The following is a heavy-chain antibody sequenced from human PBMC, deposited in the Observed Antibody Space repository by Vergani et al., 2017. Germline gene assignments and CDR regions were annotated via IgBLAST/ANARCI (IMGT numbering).Heavy chain of an antibody. CDR3: ARVQELYDFWSGYRVRYYYYMDV. D-gene: IGHD3-3*01. CDR2: INHSGST. Sequence: QVQLQESGPGLVKPSQTLSLTCTVSGGSISSGDYYWSWIRQPPGKGLEWIGEINHSGSTNYNPSLKSRVTISVDTSKNQFSLKLSSVTAADTAVYYCARVQELYDFWSGYRVRYYYYMDVWGKGTTVTVSS. CDR1: GGSISSGDYY. V-gene: IGHV4-30-4*08. J-gene: IGHJ6*03.